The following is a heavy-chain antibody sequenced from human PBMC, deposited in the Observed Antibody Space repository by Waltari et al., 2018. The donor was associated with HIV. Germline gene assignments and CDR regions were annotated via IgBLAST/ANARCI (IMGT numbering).Heavy chain of an antibody. V-gene: IGHV3-33*01. Sequence: QVQLVESGGGVVQPGRSLGLPCSAPGVLFRCYGMHWVRQAPGKGLEWVAVIWFDGNHKYYSDSVKGRFTISRDNSKDTVDLQMNSLRTEDTGVYYCARGDIILMVYTIDYWGQGTLVSVSS. CDR2: IWFDGNHK. CDR3: ARGDIILMVYTIDY. D-gene: IGHD2-8*01. CDR1: GVLFRCYG. J-gene: IGHJ4*02.